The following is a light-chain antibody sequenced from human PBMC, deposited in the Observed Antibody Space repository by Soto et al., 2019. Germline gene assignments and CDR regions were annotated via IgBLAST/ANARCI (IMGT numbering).Light chain of an antibody. V-gene: IGLV2-14*03. CDR2: DVS. CDR3: SSYPSSSTIL. CDR1: SSDVGAYDY. J-gene: IGLJ1*01. Sequence: QSALPQPASVSGSPGQSITVSCTGTSSDVGAYDYVSWYQHHPGKAPKLMLYDVSYRPSGVSNRFSGSKSVNTASLPISGLQAEDEAAYYCSSYPSSSTILFGTGTKVTVL.